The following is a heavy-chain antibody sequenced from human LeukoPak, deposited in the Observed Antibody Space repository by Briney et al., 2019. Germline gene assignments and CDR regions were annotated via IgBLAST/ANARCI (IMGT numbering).Heavy chain of an antibody. J-gene: IGHJ6*02. CDR3: ARNQQLGGHSYYYYGMDV. D-gene: IGHD3-16*01. CDR1: GFTSIAYA. V-gene: IGHV3-23*01. Sequence: GGSLRLSCVGSGFTSIAYALTWARQAPGKGLEWVSDISGGGVTTYYADSVKGRFTISRDNSKNTLYLQMNSLRADDTAIYYCARNQQLGGHSYYYYGMDVWGQGTTVTVSS. CDR2: ISGGGVTT.